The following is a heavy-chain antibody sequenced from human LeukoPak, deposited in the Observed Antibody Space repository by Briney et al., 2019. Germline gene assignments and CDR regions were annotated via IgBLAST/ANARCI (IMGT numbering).Heavy chain of an antibody. D-gene: IGHD3-22*01. CDR1: GGTFSSYA. J-gene: IGHJ3*02. Sequence: GASVKVSCKASGGTFSSYAISWVRQAPGQGLEWMGGIIPIFGTANYAQKFQGRVTITADESTSTAYMELSSLRSEDTAVYYCAGSHYYDSSGEGDAFDIWGQGTMVTVSS. CDR2: IIPIFGTA. V-gene: IGHV1-69*13. CDR3: AGSHYYDSSGEGDAFDI.